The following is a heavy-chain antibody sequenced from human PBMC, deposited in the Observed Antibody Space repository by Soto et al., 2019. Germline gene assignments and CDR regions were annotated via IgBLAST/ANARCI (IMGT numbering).Heavy chain of an antibody. D-gene: IGHD5-12*01. Sequence: GASVKVSCKASGYTLSNYAMHWVRQAPGQRLEWMGWINAGNGDIKYSQKFQGRVTITRDTSASTAYMELSSLRSEDTAVYYCARVSGYYLPDYWGQGTLVTVSS. CDR1: GYTLSNYA. J-gene: IGHJ4*02. CDR2: INAGNGDI. V-gene: IGHV1-3*01. CDR3: ARVSGYYLPDY.